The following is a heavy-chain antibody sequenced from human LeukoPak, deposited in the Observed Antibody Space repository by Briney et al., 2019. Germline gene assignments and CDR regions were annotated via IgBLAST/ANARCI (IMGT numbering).Heavy chain of an antibody. CDR3: ARTGSEFDY. D-gene: IGHD1-1*01. V-gene: IGHV3-9*01. CDR2: ISWNSGSI. Sequence: GRSLRLSCAASGFTFDDYAMHWVRQAPGKGLEWVSGISWNSGSIGYADSVKGRFTISRDNAKNSLYLQMNSLRAEDTALYYCARTGSEFDYWGQGTLVTVSS. J-gene: IGHJ4*02. CDR1: GFTFDDYA.